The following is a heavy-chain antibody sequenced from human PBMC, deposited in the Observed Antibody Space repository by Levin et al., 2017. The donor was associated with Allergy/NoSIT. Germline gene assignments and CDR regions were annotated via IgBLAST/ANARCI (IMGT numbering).Heavy chain of an antibody. V-gene: IGHV3-9*01. J-gene: IGHJ4*02. D-gene: IGHD3-10*01. CDR1: GFIFDDYA. CDR2: ISSNGAKM. Sequence: SGGSLRLSRAASGFIFDDYAMHWVRQTPEKGLEWVSSISSNGAKMDYVDSVKGRFTISRDNAENSLYLQMNSLRAEDTALYYCGKDNGYGSGSYYNVPDYWGQGALVTVSS. CDR3: GKDNGYGSGSYYNVPDY.